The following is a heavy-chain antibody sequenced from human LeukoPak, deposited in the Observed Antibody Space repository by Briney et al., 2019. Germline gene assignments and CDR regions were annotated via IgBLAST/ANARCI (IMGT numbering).Heavy chain of an antibody. CDR1: GYTFTSYD. CDR2: MNPNSGNT. Sequence: ASVKVSCKASGYTFTSYDINWVRQATGQGLEWMGWMNPNSGNTGYAQKFQGRVAMTRNTSISTAYMGLSSLRSEDTAVYYCARSGGATTHYYYYMDVWGKGTTVTVSS. J-gene: IGHJ6*03. CDR3: ARSGGATTHYYYYMDV. V-gene: IGHV1-8*01. D-gene: IGHD1-26*01.